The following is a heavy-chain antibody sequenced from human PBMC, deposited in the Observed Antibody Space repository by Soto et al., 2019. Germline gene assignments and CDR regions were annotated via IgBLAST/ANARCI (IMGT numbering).Heavy chain of an antibody. D-gene: IGHD6-6*01. V-gene: IGHV3-30*18. J-gene: IGHJ6*02. Sequence: LRLSCAASGFTFSSYGMHWVRQAPGKGLERVAVISYDGSNKYYADSVKGRFTISRDNSKNTLYLQMNSLRAEDTAVYYCAKVIAARWSGMDVWGQGTTVTVSS. CDR2: ISYDGSNK. CDR1: GFTFSSYG. CDR3: AKVIAARWSGMDV.